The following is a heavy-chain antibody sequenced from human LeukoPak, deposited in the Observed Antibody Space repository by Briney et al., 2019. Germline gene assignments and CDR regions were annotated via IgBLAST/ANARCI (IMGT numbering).Heavy chain of an antibody. D-gene: IGHD1-14*01. CDR1: GLTVDSND. Sequence: PGGSPRLSCAASGLTVDSNDMSWVRQAPGKRLEWVSILYSGGRTYYGDSVEGRFTISRDNSRNTLFLQMNSLRAEDTAMYYCTKSGPPDPYWGQGTMVTVSS. CDR3: TKSGPPDPY. CDR2: LYSGGRT. V-gene: IGHV3-53*01. J-gene: IGHJ3*01.